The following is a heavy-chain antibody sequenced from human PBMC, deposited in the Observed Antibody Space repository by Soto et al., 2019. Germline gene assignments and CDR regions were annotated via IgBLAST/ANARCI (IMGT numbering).Heavy chain of an antibody. V-gene: IGHV3-23*01. D-gene: IGHD2-21*02. J-gene: IGHJ4*02. Sequence: EVQLLESGGNLVQPGGSLRLSCAASGLIFNNFALTWVRQAPGKGLEWVSSISGNGGSTWYADSVKGRFTISRDNSKNTLYLQMNSLRAEDTAVYYCAKIGGDSLPTYWGQGTLISVSS. CDR2: ISGNGGST. CDR3: AKIGGDSLPTY. CDR1: GLIFNNFA.